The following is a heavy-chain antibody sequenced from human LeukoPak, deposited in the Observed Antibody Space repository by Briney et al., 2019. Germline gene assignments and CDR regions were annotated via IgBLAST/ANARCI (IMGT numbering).Heavy chain of an antibody. J-gene: IGHJ4*02. CDR2: IIPIFGTA. D-gene: IGHD3-22*01. CDR3: ARDREDSSGLFDY. Sequence: SSVKVSCKASGGTFGSYAISWVRQAPGQGLEWMGGIIPIFGTANYAQKFQGRVTITTDESTSTAYMELSSLRSEDTAVYYCARDREDSSGLFDYWAREPWSPSPQ. V-gene: IGHV1-69*05. CDR1: GGTFGSYA.